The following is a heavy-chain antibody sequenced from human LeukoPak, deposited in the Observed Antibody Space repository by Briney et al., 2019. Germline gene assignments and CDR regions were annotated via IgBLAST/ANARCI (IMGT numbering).Heavy chain of an antibody. CDR3: ARAPRYSNYRWFDP. J-gene: IGHJ5*02. Sequence: SETLSLTCTVSGGSISSNTYSWGWIRQPPGKGLEWIGSIYYGGSAYYNPSLKSRVTISVDTSKNHFSLKLSSVTAADTAVYYCARAPRYSNYRWFDPWGQGTLVTVSS. D-gene: IGHD4-11*01. V-gene: IGHV4-39*02. CDR2: IYYGGSA. CDR1: GGSISSNTYS.